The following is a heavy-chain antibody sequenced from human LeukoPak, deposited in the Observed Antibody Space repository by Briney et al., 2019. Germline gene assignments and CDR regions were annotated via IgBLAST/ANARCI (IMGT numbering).Heavy chain of an antibody. Sequence: KPGGSLRLSRAASGFTFSSYAMSWVRQAPGKGLEWVSAISGSGGSTYYADSVKGRFTISRDNSKNTLYLQMNSLRAEDTAVYYCAKDQAYGGEGDWFDPWGQGTLVTVSS. D-gene: IGHD4-23*01. CDR2: ISGSGGST. V-gene: IGHV3-23*01. CDR3: AKDQAYGGEGDWFDP. CDR1: GFTFSSYA. J-gene: IGHJ5*02.